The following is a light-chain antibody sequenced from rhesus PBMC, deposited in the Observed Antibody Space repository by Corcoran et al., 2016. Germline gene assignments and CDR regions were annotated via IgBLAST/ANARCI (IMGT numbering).Light chain of an antibody. V-gene: IGKV1-74*01. CDR1: ENVNNY. J-gene: IGKJ2*01. CDR3: QHGYGTPYS. CDR2: KAS. Sequence: DIQMTQSPSSLSASVGDRVTITCRASENVNNYLNWYQQKPGKAPKLLIYKASTLQSGVPSRVSGRGCGTDYTFTISSLQPEDVATYYCQHGYGTPYSFGQGTKVEIK.